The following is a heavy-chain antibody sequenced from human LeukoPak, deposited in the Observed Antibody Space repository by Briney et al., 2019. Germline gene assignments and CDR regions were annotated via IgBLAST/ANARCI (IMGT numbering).Heavy chain of an antibody. D-gene: IGHD2-15*01. CDR2: IIPIFGTA. V-gene: IGHV1-69*01. J-gene: IGHJ6*02. CDR3: ARGRPGYCSGGSCYEPHYYYYGMDV. Sequence: SVKVSCKASGGTFSNYAISWVRQAPGQGLEWMGGIIPIFGTANYAQKFQGRVTITADESTSTAYMELSSLRSEDTAVYYCARGRPGYCSGGSCYEPHYYYYGMDVWRQGTTVTVSS. CDR1: GGTFSNYA.